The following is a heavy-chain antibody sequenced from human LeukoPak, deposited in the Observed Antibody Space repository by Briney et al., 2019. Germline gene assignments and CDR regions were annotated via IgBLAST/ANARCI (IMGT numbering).Heavy chain of an antibody. CDR3: AGGLMVRGIDNWFDP. CDR2: ISSSGSTI. CDR1: GFTFRSYE. D-gene: IGHD3-10*01. J-gene: IGHJ5*02. Sequence: PGGSLRLSCVASGFTFRSYEMNWVRQAPGKGLEWLSYISSSGSTIYYTDSVKGRFTISRDNAKNSLYLQMDSLRAEDTAVYYCAGGLMVRGIDNWFDPWGQGTLVTVSS. V-gene: IGHV3-48*03.